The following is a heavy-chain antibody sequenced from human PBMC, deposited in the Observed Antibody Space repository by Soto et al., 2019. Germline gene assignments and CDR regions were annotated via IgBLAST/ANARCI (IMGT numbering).Heavy chain of an antibody. CDR2: ISPYSGNT. D-gene: IGHD6-19*01. V-gene: IGHV1-18*01. J-gene: IGHJ4*02. CDR3: VRFASSGWYTGGY. CDR1: GYIFTNYD. Sequence: QVQLVQSGGEVKKPGASVKVSCKASGYIFTNYDIGWVRQAPGQGLEWMGWISPYSGNTKYTQKVQGRVTMTTDTSTRTAYMELRSLRSDDKAVYYCVRFASSGWYTGGYWGQGTLVTVSS.